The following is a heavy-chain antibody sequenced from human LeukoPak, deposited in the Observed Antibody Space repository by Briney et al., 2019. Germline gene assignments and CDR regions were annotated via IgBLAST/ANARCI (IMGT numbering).Heavy chain of an antibody. CDR3: AKNPISGPQKHYYYGLDV. V-gene: IGHV3-30*18. J-gene: IGHJ6*02. Sequence: GGSLRLSCAASGLTFSTYGMHWVRQAPGKGLEWVAVISPDGSKTDSLESVKGRFTVSRDNSNNTLYLQINSVRAEDTAVYFCAKNPISGPQKHYYYGLDVWGQGTSVTVSS. D-gene: IGHD6-19*01. CDR1: GLTFSTYG. CDR2: ISPDGSKT.